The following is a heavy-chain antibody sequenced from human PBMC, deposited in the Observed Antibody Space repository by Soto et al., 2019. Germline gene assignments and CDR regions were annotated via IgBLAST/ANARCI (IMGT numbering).Heavy chain of an antibody. D-gene: IGHD3-16*01. V-gene: IGHV4-31*03. Sequence: SETLSLTCTVSGGSISSGNYLWSWIRQHPGKGLEWIGYISYSGGTYYNPSLKSRVTISIDTTKNQFSLHLSSVTAADTAVYYCARGFWGVVSRWFDPWGQGTLVTVSS. CDR2: ISYSGGT. CDR1: GGSISSGNYL. CDR3: ARGFWGVVSRWFDP. J-gene: IGHJ5*02.